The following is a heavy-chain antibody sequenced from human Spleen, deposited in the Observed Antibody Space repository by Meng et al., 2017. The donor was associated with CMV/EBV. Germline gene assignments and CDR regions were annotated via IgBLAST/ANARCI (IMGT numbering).Heavy chain of an antibody. CDR2: TYYSGST. V-gene: IGHV4-59*01. CDR3: ARSMDVAARPRWFDP. CDR1: GGSISSYY. D-gene: IGHD6-6*01. J-gene: IGHJ5*02. Sequence: SETLSLTCTVSGGSISSYYWSWIRQPPGKGLEWIGYTYYSGSTNYNPSLKSRVTISVDTSKNQFSLKLSSVTAADTAVYYCARSMDVAARPRWFDPWGPGALVTVSS.